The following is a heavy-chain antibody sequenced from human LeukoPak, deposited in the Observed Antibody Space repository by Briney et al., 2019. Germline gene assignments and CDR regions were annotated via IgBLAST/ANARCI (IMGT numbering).Heavy chain of an antibody. J-gene: IGHJ4*02. Sequence: ASVKVSCRSSGYTFTTYGITWVRQAPGQGLEWMGWISTYNGNTNYAQKLQGRVTMTTDTSTSTAYMELRSLRSEDTAVYYCARAGYCSSTSCFDYWGQGTLVTVSS. V-gene: IGHV1-18*01. CDR2: ISTYNGNT. CDR1: GYTFTTYG. CDR3: ARAGYCSSTSCFDY. D-gene: IGHD2-2*01.